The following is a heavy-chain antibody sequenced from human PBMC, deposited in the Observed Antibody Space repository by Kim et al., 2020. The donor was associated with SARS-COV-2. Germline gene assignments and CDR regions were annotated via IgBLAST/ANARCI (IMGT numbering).Heavy chain of an antibody. Sequence: GGSLRLSCAASGFTFDDYAMHWVRQAPGKGLEWVSLISGDGGSTYYADSVKGRFTISRDNSKNSLYLQMNSLRTEDTALYYCAKDMGLLWFGEPDYYGMDVWGQGTTVTVSS. CDR3: AKDMGLLWFGEPDYYGMDV. D-gene: IGHD3-10*01. V-gene: IGHV3-43*02. CDR1: GFTFDDYA. J-gene: IGHJ6*02. CDR2: ISGDGGST.